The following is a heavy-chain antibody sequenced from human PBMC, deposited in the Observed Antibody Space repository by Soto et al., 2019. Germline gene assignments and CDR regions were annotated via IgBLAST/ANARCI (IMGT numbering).Heavy chain of an antibody. J-gene: IGHJ4*02. CDR1: GGSISSSIYY. V-gene: IGHV4-39*01. CDR2: IFYSGST. D-gene: IGHD2-21*02. CDR3: ARQVVTVSSPICYSDY. Sequence: SETLCLTCTVSGGSISSSIYYGGWIRRPPGKGLEWIGSIFYSGSTYYNPSLKSRVTISVDTSKNQFSLKLYSVTAADTAMYYCARQVVTVSSPICYSDYWGKGILVTGSS.